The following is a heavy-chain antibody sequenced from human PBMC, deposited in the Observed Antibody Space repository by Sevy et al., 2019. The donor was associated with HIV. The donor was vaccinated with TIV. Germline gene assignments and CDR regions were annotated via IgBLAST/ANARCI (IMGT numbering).Heavy chain of an antibody. CDR2: IIPIFGTA. CDR3: AIVGATTGYYYYMDV. V-gene: IGHV1-69*06. D-gene: IGHD1-26*01. Sequence: ASVKVSCKASGGTFSSYAISWVRQAPGQGFEWMGGIIPIFGTANYAQKFQGRVTITADKSTSTAYMELSSLRSEDTAVYYCAIVGATTGYYYYMDVLGKRTSVTVSS. CDR1: GGTFSSYA. J-gene: IGHJ6*03.